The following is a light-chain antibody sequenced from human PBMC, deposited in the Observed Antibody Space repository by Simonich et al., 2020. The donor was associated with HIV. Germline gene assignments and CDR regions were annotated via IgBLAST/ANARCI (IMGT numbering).Light chain of an antibody. V-gene: IGKV3-20*01. CDR2: GAS. CDR3: QQYGSSPRT. Sequence: EIVLTQSPGTLSLSPGERATLSCRASQSVSSSYLAWSQQKPGQAPRRLIYGASSRATGIPDRFSGSGSGTDFTLTISRLEPEDFAVYYCQQYGSSPRTFGQGTKLEIK. CDR1: QSVSSSY. J-gene: IGKJ2*01.